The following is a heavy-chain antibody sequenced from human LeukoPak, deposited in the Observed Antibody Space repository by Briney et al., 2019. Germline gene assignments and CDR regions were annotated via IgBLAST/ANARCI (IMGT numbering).Heavy chain of an antibody. CDR1: GYTFTSYY. D-gene: IGHD3-22*01. J-gene: IGHJ4*02. Sequence: ASVKVSRKASGYTFTSYYMHWVRQAPGQGLEWMGIINPSGGSTSYAQKFQGRVTMTRDTSTSTVYMELSSLRSEDTAVYYCARGSRVYYDSSGYYPYWGQGTLVTVSS. CDR2: INPSGGST. V-gene: IGHV1-46*01. CDR3: ARGSRVYYDSSGYYPY.